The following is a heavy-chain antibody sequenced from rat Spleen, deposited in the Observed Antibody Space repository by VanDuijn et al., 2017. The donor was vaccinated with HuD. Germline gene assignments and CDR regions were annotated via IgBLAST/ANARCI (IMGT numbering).Heavy chain of an antibody. Sequence: QVQLKESGPDLVQPSQTLSLTCTVSGFSLTSYGVSWVRQPPGKGLEWIASISSGGSTNYNSVLNSRLSISRDTSKSQVFLKMNSLQTEDTAIYFCARSAKYYYDGSYYYVHYDYWGQGVMVTVSS. CDR2: ISSGGST. V-gene: IGHV2S8*01. CDR3: ARSAKYYYDGSYYYVHYDY. J-gene: IGHJ2*01. CDR1: GFSLTSYG. D-gene: IGHD1-12*02.